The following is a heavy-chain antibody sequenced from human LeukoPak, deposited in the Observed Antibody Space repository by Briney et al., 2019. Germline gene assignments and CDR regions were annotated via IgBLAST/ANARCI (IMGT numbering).Heavy chain of an antibody. CDR2: IYYSGST. D-gene: IGHD6-13*01. J-gene: IGHJ4*02. CDR1: GGSISSSSYY. CDR3: ARHRASSSWYPPFEYYFDY. V-gene: IGHV4-39*01. Sequence: SETLSLTCTVSGGSISSSSYYWGWIRQPPGQGLEWIGSIYYSGSTYYNPSLKSRVTISVDTSKNQFSLKLSSVTAADTAVYYCARHRASSSWYPPFEYYFDYWGQGTLVTVSS.